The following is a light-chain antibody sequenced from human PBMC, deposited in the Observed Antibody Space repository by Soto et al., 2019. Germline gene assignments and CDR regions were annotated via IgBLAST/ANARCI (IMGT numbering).Light chain of an antibody. V-gene: IGKV3-11*01. CDR2: DAS. Sequence: DIILTQSPATLSLSPGESATLSCRASQSLGHFLVWYQQKNGLAPRLLISDASKRATGIPARFSGSGSGTDFTLSISSLQSEDFAVYYCQQYNNWPGTFGQGTKVEIK. CDR3: QQYNNWPGT. CDR1: QSLGHF. J-gene: IGKJ1*01.